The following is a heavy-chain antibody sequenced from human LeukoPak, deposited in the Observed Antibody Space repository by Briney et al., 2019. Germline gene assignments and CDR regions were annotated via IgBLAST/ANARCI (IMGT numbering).Heavy chain of an antibody. D-gene: IGHD2-21*02. CDR2: INWDGGTT. V-gene: IGHV3-43*01. CDR3: TTGSSYCGGDCSGH. Sequence: PGGSLRLSCAASGFTFDDYTMHWVRQAPGKGLEWVSLINWDGGTTYYADSVKGRFTISRDNSKNSLYLQMNSLRSEDTAFYYCTTGSSYCGGDCSGHWGQGTLVTVSS. CDR1: GFTFDDYT. J-gene: IGHJ4*02.